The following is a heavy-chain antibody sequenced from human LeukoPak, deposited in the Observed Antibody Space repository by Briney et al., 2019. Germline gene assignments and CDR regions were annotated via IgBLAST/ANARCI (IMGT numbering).Heavy chain of an antibody. CDR2: IYTSGST. Sequence: SETLSLTCTVSGGSISSYYWSWIRQPAGKGLEWIGRIYTSGSTNYNPSFKSRVTMSVDTSKNQFSLKLSSVTAADTAVYYCARDRLVVVPADFYYYYGMDVWGQGTTVTVSS. CDR3: ARDRLVVVPADFYYYYGMDV. V-gene: IGHV4-4*07. D-gene: IGHD2-2*01. CDR1: GGSISSYY. J-gene: IGHJ6*02.